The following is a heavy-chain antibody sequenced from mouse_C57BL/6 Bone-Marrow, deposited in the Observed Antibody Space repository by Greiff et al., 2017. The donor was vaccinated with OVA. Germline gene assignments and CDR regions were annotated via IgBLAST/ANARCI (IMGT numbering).Heavy chain of an antibody. J-gene: IGHJ2*01. D-gene: IGHD1-1*01. CDR2: ISYDGSN. V-gene: IGHV3-6*01. CDR3: AGGANYYYGSSYGFDY. Sequence: EVQLQESGPGLVKPSQSLSLTCSVTGYSITSGYYWNWIRQFPGNKLEWMGYISYDGSNNYNPSLKNRISITRDTSKNQFFLKLNSVTTEDTATYYCAGGANYYYGSSYGFDYWGQGTTLTVSS. CDR1: GYSITSGYY.